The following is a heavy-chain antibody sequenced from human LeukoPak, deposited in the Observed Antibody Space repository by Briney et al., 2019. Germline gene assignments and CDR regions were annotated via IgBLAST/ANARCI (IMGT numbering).Heavy chain of an antibody. CDR3: ARRSGYGTNDY. CDR2: ISSSGRII. CDR1: RFTFSDYY. J-gene: IGHJ4*02. D-gene: IGHD5-12*01. V-gene: IGHV3-11*01. Sequence: GGSLRLSCAASRFTFSDYYMSWIRQAPGKGLEWVSYISSSGRIIYYADSVEGRFTISRDIAKNSLYLQMNGLRVEDTAVYYYARRSGYGTNDYWGQGTLVTVSS.